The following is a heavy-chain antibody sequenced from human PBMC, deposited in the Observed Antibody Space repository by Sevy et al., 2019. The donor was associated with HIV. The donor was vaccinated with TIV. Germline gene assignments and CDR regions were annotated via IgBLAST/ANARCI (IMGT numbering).Heavy chain of an antibody. V-gene: IGHV3-21*01. Sequence: GGSLRLSCTASGFTFSSYTINWVRQAPGKGLELVSSISSDSGYIYNADSVKGRFTISRDNAKNSLYLQMNSLRAEDTAVYYCARDRGYCSSTSCSDGFDIWGQGTMVTVSS. CDR3: ARDRGYCSSTSCSDGFDI. CDR2: ISSDSGYI. D-gene: IGHD2-2*01. J-gene: IGHJ3*02. CDR1: GFTFSSYT.